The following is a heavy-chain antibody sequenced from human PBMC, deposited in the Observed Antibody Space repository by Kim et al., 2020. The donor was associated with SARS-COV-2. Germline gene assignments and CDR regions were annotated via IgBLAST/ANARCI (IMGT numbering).Heavy chain of an antibody. CDR2: INAGNGNT. CDR3: ARAGYSGYDWENWFDP. J-gene: IGHJ5*02. CDR1: GYTFTSYA. V-gene: IGHV1-3*01. Sequence: ASVKVSCKASGYTFTSYAMHWVRQAPGQRLEWMGWINAGNGNTKYSQKFQGRVTITRDTSASTAYMELSSLRSEDTAVYYCARAGYSGYDWENWFDPWGQGTLVTVSS. D-gene: IGHD5-12*01.